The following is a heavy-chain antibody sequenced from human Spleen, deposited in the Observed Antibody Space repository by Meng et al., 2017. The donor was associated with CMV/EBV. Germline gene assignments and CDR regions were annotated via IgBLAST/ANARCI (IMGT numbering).Heavy chain of an antibody. CDR2: ISGSSSFI. D-gene: IGHD3-22*01. Sequence: GESLKISCAASGFTFSSYSMTWVRQAPGKGLEWVSCISGSSSFISYADSVKGRFTISRDNAKNSLYLQMNSLRAEDTALYYCARAVTYYYDSSDYYHNDYWGQGTLVTVSS. CDR1: GFTFSSYS. V-gene: IGHV3-21*01. CDR3: ARAVTYYYDSSDYYHNDY. J-gene: IGHJ4*02.